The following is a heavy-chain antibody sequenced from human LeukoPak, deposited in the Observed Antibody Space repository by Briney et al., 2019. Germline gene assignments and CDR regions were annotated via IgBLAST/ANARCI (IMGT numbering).Heavy chain of an antibody. Sequence: ASVKVSCKALGYTFTRYGVTWVRQAPGQGLEWMGWINGHEGNTNYAQKFQGRVTMTIDTSTSTAYMELRSLTSDDTAVYYCARDDCSSTSCYFRWFDPWGQGTLVTVSS. D-gene: IGHD2-2*01. CDR2: INGHEGNT. CDR3: ARDDCSSTSCYFRWFDP. V-gene: IGHV1-18*01. J-gene: IGHJ5*02. CDR1: GYTFTRYG.